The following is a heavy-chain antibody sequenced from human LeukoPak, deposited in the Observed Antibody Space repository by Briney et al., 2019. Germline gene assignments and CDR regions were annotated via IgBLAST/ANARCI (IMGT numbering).Heavy chain of an antibody. CDR2: IYTSGST. Sequence: SETLSLTCTVSGGSISSGNYYWSWIRQPAGKGLEWIGRIYTSGSTNYSPSLKSRVTISVDTSKNQFSLKLSSVTAADTAVYYCARRWSEGYTYADAFDIWGQGTMVTVSS. J-gene: IGHJ3*02. V-gene: IGHV4-61*02. CDR3: ARRWSEGYTYADAFDI. CDR1: GGSISSGNYY. D-gene: IGHD5-18*01.